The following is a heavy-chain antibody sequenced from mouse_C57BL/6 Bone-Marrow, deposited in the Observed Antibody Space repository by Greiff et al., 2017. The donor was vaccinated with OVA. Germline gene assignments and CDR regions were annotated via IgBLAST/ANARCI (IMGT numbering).Heavy chain of an antibody. J-gene: IGHJ4*01. V-gene: IGHV10-3*01. CDR3: VRGYDYDVLYAMDY. CDR1: GFTFNTYA. Sequence: EVQLVESGGGLVQPKGSLKLSCAASGFTFNTYAMHWVRQAPGKGLEWVARIRRKSSNYATYYADSVKDRFTISRDDSQSMLYLQMNNLKTEDTAMYYCVRGYDYDVLYAMDYWGQGTSVTVSS. CDR2: IRRKSSNYAT. D-gene: IGHD2-4*01.